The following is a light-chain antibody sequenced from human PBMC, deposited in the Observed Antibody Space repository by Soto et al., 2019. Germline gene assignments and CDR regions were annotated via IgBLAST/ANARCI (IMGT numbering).Light chain of an antibody. Sequence: DIQMTQSPSSLSASVGDRVTITCRASQSISSYLNWYQQKPGKAPKLLIYAASSLQSGVPSRFSGSGSGTIFPLPISSLKPEDFAIYSCKQSYSPLPLGGGTKVDI. J-gene: IGKJ4*01. CDR1: QSISSY. CDR2: AAS. V-gene: IGKV1-39*01. CDR3: KQSYSPLP.